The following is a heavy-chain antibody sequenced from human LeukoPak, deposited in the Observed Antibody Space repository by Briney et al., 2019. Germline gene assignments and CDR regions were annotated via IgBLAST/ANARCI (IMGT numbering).Heavy chain of an antibody. V-gene: IGHV3-23*01. CDR2: ISGGGGGTT. CDR3: AKDREGLSSGYDLEYFDY. D-gene: IGHD5-12*01. J-gene: IGHJ4*02. Sequence: PGGSLRLSCAASGFTFSSYAMNWVRQAPGKGLEWVSAISGGGGGTTYYADSVKGRFTISRDNSKNTLFLQMNSLRAEDTAVYYCAKDREGLSSGYDLEYFDYWGQGTLVTVSS. CDR1: GFTFSSYA.